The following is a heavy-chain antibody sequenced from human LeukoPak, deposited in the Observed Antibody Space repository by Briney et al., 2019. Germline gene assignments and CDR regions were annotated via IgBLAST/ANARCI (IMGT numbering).Heavy chain of an antibody. CDR2: IIPIFGTA. V-gene: IGHV1-69*01. Sequence: ASVKVSCKASGGTFSSYAISWVRQAPGQGLEWMGGIIPIFGTANYAQKFQGRVTITADESTSTAYMELSSLRSEDTAVYYCARVPAMVTRYYYGMDVWGKGTTVTVSS. CDR3: ARVPAMVTRYYYGMDV. CDR1: GGTFSSYA. D-gene: IGHD5-18*01. J-gene: IGHJ6*04.